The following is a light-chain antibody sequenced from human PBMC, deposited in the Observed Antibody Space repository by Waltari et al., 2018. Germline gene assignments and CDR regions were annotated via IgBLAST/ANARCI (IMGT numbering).Light chain of an antibody. CDR1: QSVLFSSNNKTY. CDR2: WAS. Sequence: DIVMTQSPDSLAVSRGERATINCKSSQSVLFSSNNKTYLAWSQQKPGQPPQLLIYWASTRESGVPDRFAGSGSGTDFTLTISTLQAEDVAVYYCQQYYSVPFTFGPGTKVDIK. J-gene: IGKJ3*01. V-gene: IGKV4-1*01. CDR3: QQYYSVPFT.